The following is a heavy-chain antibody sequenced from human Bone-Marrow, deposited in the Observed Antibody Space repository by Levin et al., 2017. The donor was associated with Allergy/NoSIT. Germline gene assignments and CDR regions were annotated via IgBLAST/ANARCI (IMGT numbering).Heavy chain of an antibody. J-gene: IGHJ4*02. CDR3: ARSKYSSTPYYFDY. CDR1: GGSINNYY. D-gene: IGHD6-13*01. V-gene: IGHV4-59*01. Sequence: SCTVSGGSINNYYWSWIRQPPGKGLEWIGYIYYSGSTNYNPSLKSRVTISVDTSKNQFSLKLSSVTAADTAVYYCARSKYSSTPYYFDYWGQGTLVTVSS. CDR2: IYYSGST.